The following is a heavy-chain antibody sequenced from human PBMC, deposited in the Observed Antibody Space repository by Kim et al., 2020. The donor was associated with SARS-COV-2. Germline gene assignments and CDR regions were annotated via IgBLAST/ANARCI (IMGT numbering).Heavy chain of an antibody. J-gene: IGHJ4*02. V-gene: IGHV1-46*01. D-gene: IGHD3-10*01. CDR3: ARDRRGDGYKTQASLDY. CDR1: GYTFTSYY. CDR2: INPSGGST. Sequence: ASVKVSCKASGYTFTSYYMHWVRQAPGQGLEWMGIINPSGGSTSYAQKFQGRVTMTRDTSTSTVYMELSSLRSEDTAVYYCARDRRGDGYKTQASLDYWGQGTLVTVSS.